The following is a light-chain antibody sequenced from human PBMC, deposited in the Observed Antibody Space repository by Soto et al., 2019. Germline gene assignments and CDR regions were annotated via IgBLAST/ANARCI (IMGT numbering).Light chain of an antibody. J-gene: IGKJ1*01. CDR2: DAS. V-gene: IGKV1-5*01. CDR1: QSISSW. CDR3: QQYNSYPLT. Sequence: DIQITQSPSTLSASVGDRVTITFRASQSISSWLARYQHKPEKAPNLLIYDASSLERGVPSRFSGSASGTEFTLTISSLQPDDFATYYCQQYNSYPLTLGQGTKGDIK.